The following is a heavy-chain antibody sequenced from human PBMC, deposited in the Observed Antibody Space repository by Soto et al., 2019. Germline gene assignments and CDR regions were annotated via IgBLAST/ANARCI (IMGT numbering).Heavy chain of an antibody. V-gene: IGHV1-2*04. J-gene: IGHJ4*02. CDR1: GYTFTGYY. D-gene: IGHD5-12*01. CDR3: ARGSGYLSLDY. Sequence: ASVKVSCKASGYTFTGYYMHWVRQAPGQGLEWMGWIKPNSGGTNYAQKFQGWVTMTRDTSISTAYMKLSRLRSDDTAVYYCARGSGYLSLDYWGQGTLVTVSS. CDR2: IKPNSGGT.